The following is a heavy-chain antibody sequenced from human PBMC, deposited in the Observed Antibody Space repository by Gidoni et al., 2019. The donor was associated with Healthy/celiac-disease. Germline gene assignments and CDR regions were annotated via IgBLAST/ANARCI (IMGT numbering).Heavy chain of an antibody. V-gene: IGHV4-39*01. Sequence: QLQLQESGPGLVKPSETLSLTCTVSGGSIRTSSYYWGWIRQPPGKGLEWIGSIYYSGSTYYNPSLKSRVTISVDTSKNQFSLKLSSVTAADTAVYYCARQGYYDILTGYYNGKDWFDPWGQGTLVTVSS. CDR2: IYYSGST. CDR3: ARQGYYDILTGYYNGKDWFDP. J-gene: IGHJ5*02. CDR1: GGSIRTSSYY. D-gene: IGHD3-9*01.